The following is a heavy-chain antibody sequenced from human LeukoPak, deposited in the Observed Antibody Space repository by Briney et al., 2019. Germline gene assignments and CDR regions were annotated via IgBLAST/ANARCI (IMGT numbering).Heavy chain of an antibody. Sequence: GGFLRLSCAASGFTFSSYAMHWVRQAPGKGLEWVAVISYDGSNKYYADSVKGRFTISRDNSKNTLYLQMNSLRAEDTAVYYCARAGYYYDSSGYYGREYYFDYWGQGTLVTVSS. CDR3: ARAGYYYDSSGYYGREYYFDY. V-gene: IGHV3-30-3*01. J-gene: IGHJ4*02. CDR2: ISYDGSNK. D-gene: IGHD3-22*01. CDR1: GFTFSSYA.